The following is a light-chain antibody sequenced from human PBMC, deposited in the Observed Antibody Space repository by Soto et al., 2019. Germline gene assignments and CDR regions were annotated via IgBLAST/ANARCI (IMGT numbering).Light chain of an antibody. CDR3: LQYYNFSWS. Sequence: SASSVSASVWDIGAISCRASHDIRNTLVRYQQNPGEAPKLLIFAASNLQSGVPSRFSGSGSVTDFTLAITGLQPEDFATYYCLQYYNFSWSFGQGPRWIS. J-gene: IGKJ1*01. V-gene: IGKV1-6*01. CDR1: HDIRNT. CDR2: AAS.